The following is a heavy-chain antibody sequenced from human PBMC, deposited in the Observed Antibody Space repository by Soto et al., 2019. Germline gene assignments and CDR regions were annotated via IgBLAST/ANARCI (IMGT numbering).Heavy chain of an antibody. CDR1: GGTFSTYP. J-gene: IGHJ5*02. CDR3: ARGASNSTGWYNWFDP. CDR2: IIPKFGTT. V-gene: IGHV1-69*01. D-gene: IGHD6-19*01. Sequence: QVQLVQSGAEVKKPGSSVKVSCKASGGTFSTYPINWVRQAPGQGLEYMGGIIPKFGTTNYAQKFRGTVTITADESTSTAYMELNNLRSEDTAVYYCARGASNSTGWYNWFDPWGQGTLVTVSS.